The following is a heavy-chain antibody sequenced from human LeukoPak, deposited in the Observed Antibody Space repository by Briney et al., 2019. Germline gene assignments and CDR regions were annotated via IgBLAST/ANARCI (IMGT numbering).Heavy chain of an antibody. J-gene: IGHJ4*02. D-gene: IGHD6-19*01. CDR3: ARESWGQQWHFYY. CDR2: INSDGSVT. V-gene: IGHV3-74*01. CDR1: GFTFSNYW. Sequence: AGGSLRLSSAASGFTFSNYWVHWVRHGQGKGLVWVSRINSDGSVTTYVDSVKGRFTISRDNAKNTLYLQMNSLRAEDTALYYCARESWGQQWHFYYWGQGALLTVSS.